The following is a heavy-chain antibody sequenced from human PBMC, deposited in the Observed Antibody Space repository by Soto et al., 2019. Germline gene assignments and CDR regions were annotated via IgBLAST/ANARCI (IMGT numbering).Heavy chain of an antibody. D-gene: IGHD2-2*03. CDR2: VNPNSGNT. CDR3: ARASYLDPAFDI. CDR1: GYTFTSYD. Sequence: QVQLVQSGAEVKRPGASVKVSCKASGYTFTSYDFNWVRQAPGQGLEWMGWVNPNSGNTDYAQKFQGRVTMTSNTSIRTAYMELSSLRSEDKAVYYCARASYLDPAFDIWGQGTMVTVSS. V-gene: IGHV1-8*01. J-gene: IGHJ3*02.